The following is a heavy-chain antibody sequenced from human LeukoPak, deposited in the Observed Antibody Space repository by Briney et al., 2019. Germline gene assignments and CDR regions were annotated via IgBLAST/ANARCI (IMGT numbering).Heavy chain of an antibody. Sequence: GASVKVSCKASGYTFTSYGISWVRQAPGQGLEWMGWISAYNGNTNYAQKLQGRVTMTTDTSTSTAYMELRSLRSDDTAVYYCARDQDQITIFGVVILGVSAFDIWGQGTMVTVSS. D-gene: IGHD3-3*01. CDR1: GYTFTSYG. J-gene: IGHJ3*02. V-gene: IGHV1-18*01. CDR2: ISAYNGNT. CDR3: ARDQDQITIFGVVILGVSAFDI.